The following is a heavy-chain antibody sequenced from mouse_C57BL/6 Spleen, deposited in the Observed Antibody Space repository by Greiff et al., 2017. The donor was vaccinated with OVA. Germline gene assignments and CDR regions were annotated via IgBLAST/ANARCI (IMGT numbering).Heavy chain of an antibody. CDR2: IYPRDGST. V-gene: IGHV1-85*01. CDR3: ADGYYDYFDY. D-gene: IGHD2-3*01. Sequence: QVQLKESGPELVKPGASVKLSCKASGYTFTSYDINWVKQRPGQGLEWIGWIYPRDGSTKYNEKFKGKATLTVDTSSSTAYMELHSLTSEDSAVYFCADGYYDYFDYWGQGTTLTVSS. J-gene: IGHJ2*01. CDR1: GYTFTSYD.